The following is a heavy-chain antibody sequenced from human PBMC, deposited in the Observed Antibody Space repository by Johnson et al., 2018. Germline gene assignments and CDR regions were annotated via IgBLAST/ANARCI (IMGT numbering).Heavy chain of an antibody. J-gene: IGHJ1*01. Sequence: QVQLQESGPGLVKPSETLSLTCAVSNGSISCSGCYWGWIRQPPGKGLEWIGSIYYSGRTYYNPSLKSRIPISVDTSKNQFSLKLSSVTAAGTAVYYCAKAGYYVSSGYYYYFQHWGQGTLVTVSS. CDR1: NGSISCSGCY. V-gene: IGHV4-39*07. CDR3: AKAGYYVSSGYYYYFQH. CDR2: IYYSGRT. D-gene: IGHD3-22*01.